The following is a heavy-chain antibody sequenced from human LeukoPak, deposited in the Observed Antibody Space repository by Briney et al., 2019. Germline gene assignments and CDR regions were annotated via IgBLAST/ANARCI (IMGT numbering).Heavy chain of an antibody. CDR3: ARESLGSYKTVVIVARGHDAFDM. Sequence: ASVIVSCKASGYTFTKYYIHWVRQAPGQGLEWMGIINPSAGSTNYAQKFQGRVTLTRDTSTSTVYMNVSNLRSEDTAVYYCARESLGSYKTVVIVARGHDAFDMWGQGTMVTVSS. CDR1: GYTFTKYY. J-gene: IGHJ3*02. D-gene: IGHD3-22*01. V-gene: IGHV1-46*01. CDR2: INPSAGST.